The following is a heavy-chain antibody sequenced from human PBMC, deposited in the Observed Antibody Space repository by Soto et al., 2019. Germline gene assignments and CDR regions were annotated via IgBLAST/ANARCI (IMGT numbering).Heavy chain of an antibody. CDR1: GDSVSSNSAA. V-gene: IGHV6-1*01. Sequence: SPTLSLTCAISGDSVSSNSAAWNWIRPSPSRGLEWLGRTYYRSKWYNDYAVSVNGRVSINPDTSRNQFSLQLNSVTPEDTAVYYCARMTTVTTSDYYYYMDVWGKGTTVTVSS. CDR3: ARMTTVTTSDYYYYMDV. CDR2: TYYRSKWYN. J-gene: IGHJ6*03. D-gene: IGHD4-17*01.